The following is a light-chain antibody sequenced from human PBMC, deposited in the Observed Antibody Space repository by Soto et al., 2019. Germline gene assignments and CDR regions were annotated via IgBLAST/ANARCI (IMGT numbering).Light chain of an antibody. CDR3: QQRSNWST. Sequence: EIVLTQSPATLSLSLGERATLSCRASQSVSSYLAWYQQKPGQAPRLLIYDASNRATGIPARFSGSGSGTDFTLTISSLEPEDFAVYYCQQRSNWSTFGQGTRLEI. CDR1: QSVSSY. V-gene: IGKV3-11*01. J-gene: IGKJ5*01. CDR2: DAS.